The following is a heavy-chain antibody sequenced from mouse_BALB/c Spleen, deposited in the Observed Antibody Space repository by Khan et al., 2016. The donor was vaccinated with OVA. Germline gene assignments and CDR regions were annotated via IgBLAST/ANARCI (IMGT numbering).Heavy chain of an antibody. CDR2: IDPFNGNT. CDR1: GYSFTTYY. J-gene: IGHJ3*01. V-gene: IGHV1-31*01. CDR3: TRLGLNNWIAY. Sequence: VQLLQSGPELMNPGTSVNISCKASGYSFTTYYIHWVKQSHGKSLEWVGYIDPFNGNTNYNQKFKGKATLTVDKSSSTAYMHLSSLTSEYSAVFYCTRLGLNNWIAYGGQGTLVTVSA. D-gene: IGHD1-3*01.